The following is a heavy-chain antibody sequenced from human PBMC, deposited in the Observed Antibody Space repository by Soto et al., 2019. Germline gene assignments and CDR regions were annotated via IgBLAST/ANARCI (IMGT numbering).Heavy chain of an antibody. CDR3: TRGSFLEWSCMDV. Sequence: QVQLVQSGAEVKKPGASVKVSCKASGYTFNRYYMHWGRQAPGQGLEWMGMINPSGTITSYAQKFQGRVTMTRDTSTSTLFMELRSLRSDDTAVYYCTRGSFLEWSCMDVWGQGTTVTVSS. V-gene: IGHV1-46*02. CDR1: GYTFNRYY. J-gene: IGHJ6*02. D-gene: IGHD3-3*01. CDR2: INPSGTIT.